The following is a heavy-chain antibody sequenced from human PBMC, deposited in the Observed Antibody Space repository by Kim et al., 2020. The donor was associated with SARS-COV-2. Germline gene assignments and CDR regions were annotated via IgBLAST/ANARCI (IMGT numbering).Heavy chain of an antibody. CDR3: ARSSAGFGYY. D-gene: IGHD3-9*01. V-gene: IGHV3-74*03. Sequence: SNITYADSVKGRFTISRDNAKNTLYLQMNNLRAEDTAVYYCARSSAGFGYYWGQGALLTVSS. CDR2: SNI. J-gene: IGHJ4*02.